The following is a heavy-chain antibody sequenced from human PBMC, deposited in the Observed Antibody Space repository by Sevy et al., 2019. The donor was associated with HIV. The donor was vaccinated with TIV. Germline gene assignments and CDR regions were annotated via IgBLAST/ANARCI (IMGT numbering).Heavy chain of an antibody. CDR3: ARGRLRITMIVVVGGHAFDI. Sequence: GGSLRLSCAASGFTFSSYSMNWVRQAPGKGLEWVSYISSSSTIYYADSVKGRFTISRDNAKNSLYLQMNSLRVEDTGVYYCARGRLRITMIVVVGGHAFDIWGQGTMVTVSS. V-gene: IGHV3-48*01. D-gene: IGHD3-22*01. CDR2: ISSSSTI. CDR1: GFTFSSYS. J-gene: IGHJ3*02.